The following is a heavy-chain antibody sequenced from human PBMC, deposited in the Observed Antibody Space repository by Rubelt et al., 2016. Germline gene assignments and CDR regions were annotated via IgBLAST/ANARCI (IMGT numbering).Heavy chain of an antibody. Sequence: QVQLVQSGAEVKKPGSSVKVSCKASGGTISTYGISWVRQAPGQGLEWMGGIIPIFGTANYAQKFQGRGTSTAGESTSTAYMELSSLRSEDTAVYYCARRFEWEPAFDYWGQGTLVTVSS. CDR1: GGTISTYG. V-gene: IGHV1-69*01. D-gene: IGHD1-26*01. J-gene: IGHJ4*02. CDR3: ARRFEWEPAFDY. CDR2: IIPIFGTA.